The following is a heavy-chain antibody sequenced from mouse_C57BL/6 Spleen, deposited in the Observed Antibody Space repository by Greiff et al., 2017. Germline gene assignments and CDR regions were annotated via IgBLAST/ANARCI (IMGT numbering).Heavy chain of an antibody. CDR2: ILPGSGST. Sequence: QVQLQQSGAELMKPGASVKLSCKVTGYTFTGYWIDWVKKRPGYGLDWIRGILPGSGSTNYNEKFKGKATFTTDTSSNTAYMNLSSLATEDSAIYYCAREGGYDGPFAYWGQGTLVTVSA. V-gene: IGHV1-9*01. J-gene: IGHJ3*01. CDR1: GYTFTGYW. D-gene: IGHD2-2*01. CDR3: AREGGYDGPFAY.